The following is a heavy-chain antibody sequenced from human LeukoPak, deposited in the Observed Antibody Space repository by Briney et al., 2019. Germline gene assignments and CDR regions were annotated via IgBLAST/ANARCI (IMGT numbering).Heavy chain of an antibody. CDR3: AANPTVTSLRGAFDI. J-gene: IGHJ3*02. D-gene: IGHD4-17*01. Sequence: SGGSLRLSCAASGFTFSSYSMNWVRQAPEKGLEWVSYISSSSSTIYYADSVKGRFTISRDNAKNSLYLQMNSLRAEDTAVYYCAANPTVTSLRGAFDIWGQGTMVTVSS. CDR1: GFTFSSYS. V-gene: IGHV3-48*01. CDR2: ISSSSSTI.